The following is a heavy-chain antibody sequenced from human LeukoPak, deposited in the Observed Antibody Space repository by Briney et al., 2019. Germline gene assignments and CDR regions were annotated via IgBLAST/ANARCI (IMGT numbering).Heavy chain of an antibody. Sequence: SQTLSLTCAISGDSVSSNSAAWNWTRQSPSRGLEWLGRTYYRSKWYNDYAVSVKSRITINPDTSKNQFSLQLNSVTPEDTAVYYCARDLGHVGYYYYGMDVWGQGTTVTVSS. CDR1: GDSVSSNSAA. CDR3: ARDLGHVGYYYYGMDV. V-gene: IGHV6-1*01. J-gene: IGHJ6*02. D-gene: IGHD1-26*01. CDR2: TYYRSKWYN.